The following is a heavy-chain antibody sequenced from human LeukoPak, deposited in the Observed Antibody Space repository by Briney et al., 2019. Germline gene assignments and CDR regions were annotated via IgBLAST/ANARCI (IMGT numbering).Heavy chain of an antibody. J-gene: IGHJ4*02. D-gene: IGHD3-16*01. CDR2: FYYSGKT. CDR3: AARNLFTRGDDY. Sequence: SETLSLTCTVSGGSITSDKFYWGWIRQPPGKGLQWIGGFYYSGKTYYNPSLKSRFTISVETSKSQFSLKLTSVTAADTAVYYCAARNLFTRGDDYWSPGTLVTVSS. CDR1: GGSITSDKFY. V-gene: IGHV4-39*01.